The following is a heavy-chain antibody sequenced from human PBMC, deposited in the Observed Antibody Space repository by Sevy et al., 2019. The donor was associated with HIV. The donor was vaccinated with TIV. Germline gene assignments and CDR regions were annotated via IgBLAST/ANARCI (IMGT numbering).Heavy chain of an antibody. CDR2: ISSSGSTI. Sequence: GGSLRLSCAASGFTFSDYYMSWIRQAPGKGLEWVSYISSSGSTIYHADSVKGRFTISRDNAKNSLYLQMNSLRAEDTAVYYCASRGYSSSSGPDSYGMDVWGQGTTVTVSS. CDR3: ASRGYSSSSGPDSYGMDV. J-gene: IGHJ6*02. CDR1: GFTFSDYY. V-gene: IGHV3-11*01. D-gene: IGHD6-6*01.